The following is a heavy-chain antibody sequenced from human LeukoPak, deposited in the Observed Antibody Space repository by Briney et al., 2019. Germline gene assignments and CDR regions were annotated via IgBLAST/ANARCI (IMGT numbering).Heavy chain of an antibody. J-gene: IGHJ4*02. CDR3: AKDVRYYYDSSGYLDY. Sequence: GGSLRLSCAASGFTFSSYGMHWVRQAPGKGLEWVAVISYDGSNKYYADSVKGRFTISRDNSKNTLYLQMNSLRAEDTAVYYCAKDVRYYYDSSGYLDYWSQGTLVTVSS. CDR1: GFTFSSYG. D-gene: IGHD3-22*01. V-gene: IGHV3-30*18. CDR2: ISYDGSNK.